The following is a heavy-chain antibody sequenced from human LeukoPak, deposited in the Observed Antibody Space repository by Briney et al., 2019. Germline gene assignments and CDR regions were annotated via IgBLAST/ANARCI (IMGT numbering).Heavy chain of an antibody. CDR1: GFTFSSYG. CDR2: IRYDGGNK. Sequence: GGSLRLSCAASGFTFSSYGMHWVRQAPGKGLEWVAFIRYDGGNKYYADSVKGRFTISRDNSKNTLYLQMNSLRVEDTAVYFCARYGPPPYVYGMDVWGQGTTVTVSS. D-gene: IGHD5-18*01. J-gene: IGHJ6*02. CDR3: ARYGPPPYVYGMDV. V-gene: IGHV3-30*02.